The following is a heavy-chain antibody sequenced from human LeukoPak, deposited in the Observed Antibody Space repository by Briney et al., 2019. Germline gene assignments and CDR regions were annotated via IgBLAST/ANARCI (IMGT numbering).Heavy chain of an antibody. D-gene: IGHD3-16*01. CDR1: GFTFSNYW. J-gene: IGHJ3*02. Sequence: GGSLRLSCAASGFTFSNYWMHWVRKAPGKGLVWVSRINSDGSSTSYADSVKGRFTISRDNAKNTLYLQMNSLRAEDTAVYYCARQSGTYRGSAFDIWGQGTMVTVSS. CDR3: ARQSGTYRGSAFDI. CDR2: INSDGSST. V-gene: IGHV3-74*01.